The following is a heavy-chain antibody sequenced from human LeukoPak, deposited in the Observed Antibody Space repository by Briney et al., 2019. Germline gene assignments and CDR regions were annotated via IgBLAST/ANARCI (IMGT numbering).Heavy chain of an antibody. Sequence: GGSLRLSCTASGFMFSTYSMNWVRQAPGKGLEWVSYISSSSRTIYYADSVKGRFTISRDDAKNSLSLQMNSLRAEDTAVYYCAKGSAQYYFDSWGQGTLVTVSS. CDR2: ISSSSRTI. CDR3: AKGSAQYYFDS. D-gene: IGHD3-10*01. CDR1: GFMFSTYS. V-gene: IGHV3-48*01. J-gene: IGHJ4*02.